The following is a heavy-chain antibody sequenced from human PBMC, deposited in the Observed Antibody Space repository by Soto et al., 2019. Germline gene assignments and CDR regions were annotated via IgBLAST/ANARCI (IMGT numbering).Heavy chain of an antibody. V-gene: IGHV1-18*01. Sequence: ASVKVSCKASGYTFTSYGISWVRQAPGQGLEWMGWISAYNGNTNYAQKLQGRVTMTTDTSTSTAYMELRSLRSDDTAVYYCARVIRGDYGLNNWFDPWGQGTLVTVSS. D-gene: IGHD4-17*01. CDR1: GYTFTSYG. CDR2: ISAYNGNT. J-gene: IGHJ5*02. CDR3: ARVIRGDYGLNNWFDP.